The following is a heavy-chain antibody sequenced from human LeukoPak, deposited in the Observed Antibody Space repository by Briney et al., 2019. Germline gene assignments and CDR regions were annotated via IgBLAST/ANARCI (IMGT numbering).Heavy chain of an antibody. CDR3: ARHRAFDYGGHNFDY. V-gene: IGHV5-51*01. CDR1: GYSFTSYW. Sequence: GESLKISCKGSGYSFTSYWIGWVRQMPGKGLEWMGIIYPGDSDTRYSPSFQGQVTISADKSISTAYLQWSSLKASDTAMYYCARHRAFDYGGHNFDYWGQGTLVTVSS. J-gene: IGHJ4*02. D-gene: IGHD4-23*01. CDR2: IYPGDSDT.